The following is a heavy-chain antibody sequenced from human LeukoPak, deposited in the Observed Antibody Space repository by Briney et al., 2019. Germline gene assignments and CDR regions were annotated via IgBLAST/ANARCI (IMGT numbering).Heavy chain of an antibody. J-gene: IGHJ3*02. CDR2: IYSGGST. Sequence: GGSLRLSCAASGFTVSSNYMSWVRQAPGKGLEWVSVIYSGGSTYYADSVKGRFTISRDNGKNSLYLQMNSLRAEDTAVYYCASQLGDASDIWGQGTMVTVSS. CDR3: ASQLGDASDI. CDR1: GFTVSSNY. V-gene: IGHV3-66*04. D-gene: IGHD1-26*01.